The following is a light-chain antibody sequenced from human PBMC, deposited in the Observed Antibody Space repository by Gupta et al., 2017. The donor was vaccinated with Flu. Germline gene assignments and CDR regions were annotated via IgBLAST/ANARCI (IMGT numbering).Light chain of an antibody. CDR1: INDIGTYNL. Sequence: INDIGTYNLFSLYQQQPGKAPKLLVYQVNSRPSGVSSSFSGSKSDYTASLTISGLQAEDEADYYCCSYAHTIGLVFGAGTKVTVL. CDR2: QVN. J-gene: IGLJ2*01. CDR3: CSYAHTIGLV. V-gene: IGLV2-23*02.